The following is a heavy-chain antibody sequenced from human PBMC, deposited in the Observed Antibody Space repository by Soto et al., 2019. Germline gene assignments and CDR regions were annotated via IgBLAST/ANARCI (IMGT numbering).Heavy chain of an antibody. CDR2: IWYDGSNK. CDR1: GFTFSSYG. V-gene: IGHV3-33*01. CDR3: ARAILPTASTFYYYYGMDV. Sequence: QVQLVESGGGVVQPGRSLRLSCAASGFTFSSYGMHWVRQAPGKGLEWVAAIWYDGSNKYYADSVKGRFTISRDNSKNTLYLQMNSLRAEDTAVYYCARAILPTASTFYYYYGMDVWGQGTTVTVSS. D-gene: IGHD2-21*02. J-gene: IGHJ6*02.